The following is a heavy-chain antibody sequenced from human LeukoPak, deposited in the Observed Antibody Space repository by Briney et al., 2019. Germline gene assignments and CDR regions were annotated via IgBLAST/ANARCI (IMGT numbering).Heavy chain of an antibody. CDR1: GFTFSRSA. V-gene: IGHV3-23*01. J-gene: IGHJ2*01. CDR3: ARGTYLFDTSGYYVRWYFDV. D-gene: IGHD3-22*01. CDR2: ISGSGGNT. Sequence: GGSLRLSCAASGFTFSRSAMNWVRQAPGKGLEWVSGISGSGGNTYYADSVKGRFTISRDNSQNTLYLQMKSLRVDDSALYYCARGTYLFDTSGYYVRWYFDVWGRGSLVTVSS.